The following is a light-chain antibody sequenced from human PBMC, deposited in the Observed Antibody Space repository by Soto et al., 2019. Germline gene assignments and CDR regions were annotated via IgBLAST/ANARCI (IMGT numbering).Light chain of an antibody. CDR3: SSYAGSNNLV. CDR1: SSDIGGYNY. J-gene: IGLJ2*01. CDR2: EVT. Sequence: QSALTPRPSASGSPGQSVTISCTGTSSDIGGYNYDSWYQQHPGKAPKLMIYEVTKRPSGVPDRFSGSKSGNTASLTVSGLQTDDDADYYCSSYAGSNNLVFGGGTKLTVL. V-gene: IGLV2-8*01.